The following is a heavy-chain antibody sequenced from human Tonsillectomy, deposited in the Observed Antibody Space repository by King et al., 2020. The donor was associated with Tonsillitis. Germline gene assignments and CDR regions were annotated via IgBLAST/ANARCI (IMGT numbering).Heavy chain of an antibody. CDR3: VRDGRGTDWNYLDS. V-gene: IGHV3-49*03. CDR1: GFTFGDVG. J-gene: IGHJ4*02. D-gene: IGHD3-9*01. CDR2: IRNKAYGGTA. Sequence: VQLVESGGGLVQPGRSLRLSCTASGFTFGDVGMSWFRQAPGKGLEWVAFIRNKAYGGTADYAASVKGRFTITRDDSNNIAYLQMNSLGTEDTAVYFCVRDGRGTDWNYLDSWGQGTLVTVSS.